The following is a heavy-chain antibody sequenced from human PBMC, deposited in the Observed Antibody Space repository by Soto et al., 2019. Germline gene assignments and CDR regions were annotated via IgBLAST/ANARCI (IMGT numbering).Heavy chain of an antibody. V-gene: IGHV3-21*01. CDR2: ISSSSSYI. D-gene: IGHD3-9*01. Sequence: PGGSLRLSCAASGFTFSSYSMNWVRQAPGKGLEWVSSISSSSSYIYYADSVKGRFTISRDNAKNSLYLQMNSLRAEDTAVYYCASFELRYYDILTGTPFDYWGQGTLVTVSS. J-gene: IGHJ4*02. CDR1: GFTFSSYS. CDR3: ASFELRYYDILTGTPFDY.